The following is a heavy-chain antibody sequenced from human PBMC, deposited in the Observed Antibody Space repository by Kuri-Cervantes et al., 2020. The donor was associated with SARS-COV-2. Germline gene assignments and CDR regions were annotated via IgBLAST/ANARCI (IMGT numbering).Heavy chain of an antibody. CDR3: ARDVGYRGTSELDITYFDY. CDR1: GGTFSTYG. V-gene: IGHV1-69*13. J-gene: IGHJ4*02. Sequence: SVKVSCKASGGTFSTYGFTWVRQAPGQGLEWMGGIIPFFGTPNYAQKFEDRVTITGDASTSTAYMELSSLRFEDTAVYFCARDVGYRGTSELDITYFDYWGQGTLVTVSS. D-gene: IGHD4-23*01. CDR2: IIPFFGTP.